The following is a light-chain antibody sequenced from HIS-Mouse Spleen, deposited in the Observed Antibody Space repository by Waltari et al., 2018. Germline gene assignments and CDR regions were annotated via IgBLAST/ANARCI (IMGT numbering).Light chain of an antibody. J-gene: IGKJ4*01. V-gene: IGKV2-29*03. CDR2: EVS. Sequence: DIVMTQTPLSLSVTPGQPASISCKSSQSLLHSDGKTYLYLYLQKPGQSPQLLIYEVSGLFSGVPDRFSGSGSATDFTLENSRKDVVDVGICYCMQGIHLHAFTLGGGNNVES. CDR1: QSLLHSDGKTY. CDR3: MQGIHLHAFT.